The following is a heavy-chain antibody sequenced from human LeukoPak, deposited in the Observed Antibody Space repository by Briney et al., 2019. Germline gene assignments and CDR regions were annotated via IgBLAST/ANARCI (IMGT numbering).Heavy chain of an antibody. Sequence: SETLSLTCTVSGGSISSSSYYWGWIRQPPGKGLEWIGSIYYSGSTYYNPSLKSRVTISVDTSKNQFSLKLSSVTAADTAVYYCASGGSYYYMDVWGKGTTVTISS. V-gene: IGHV4-39*01. CDR2: IYYSGST. J-gene: IGHJ6*03. D-gene: IGHD2-15*01. CDR3: ASGGSYYYMDV. CDR1: GGSISSSSYY.